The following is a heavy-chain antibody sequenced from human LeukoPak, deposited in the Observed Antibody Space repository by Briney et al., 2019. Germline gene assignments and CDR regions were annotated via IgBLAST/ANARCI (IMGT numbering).Heavy chain of an antibody. D-gene: IGHD3-22*01. V-gene: IGHV4-38-2*02. CDR1: GYSISSGYY. CDR2: IYHSGST. Sequence: SETLSLTCTVSGYSISSGYYWGWIRQPPGKGLEWTGSIYHSGSTYYNPSLKSRVTISVDTSKNQFSLKLSSVTAADTAVYYCARDYGGYDSSGYSDYWGQGTLVTVSS. CDR3: ARDYGGYDSSGYSDY. J-gene: IGHJ4*02.